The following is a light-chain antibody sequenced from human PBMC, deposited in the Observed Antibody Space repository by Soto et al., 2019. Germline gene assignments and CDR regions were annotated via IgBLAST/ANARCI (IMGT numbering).Light chain of an antibody. CDR3: QQSFSTPYI. CDR1: QSVNDY. J-gene: IGKJ2*01. Sequence: DFQVTQSPSSLSASVGDRVTITCRASQSVNDYLNWYQQRPGKAPRLLIYAASTLPSGVPSRFSGSGFGTDFSLTITSLQPEDFATYYCQQSFSTPYIFGQGTKLEIK. V-gene: IGKV1-39*01. CDR2: AAS.